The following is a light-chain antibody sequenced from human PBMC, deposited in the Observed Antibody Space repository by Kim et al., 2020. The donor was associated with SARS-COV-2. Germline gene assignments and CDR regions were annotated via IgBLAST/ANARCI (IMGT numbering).Light chain of an antibody. CDR2: DAS. CDR1: QSVSSY. Sequence: SPGESATLSCRASQSVSSYLAWYQQKPGQAPRLLIYDASNRATGIPARFSGSGSGTDFTLTISSLEPEDFAVYYCQQRSNWPGVTFGPGTKVDIK. V-gene: IGKV3-11*01. J-gene: IGKJ3*01. CDR3: QQRSNWPGVT.